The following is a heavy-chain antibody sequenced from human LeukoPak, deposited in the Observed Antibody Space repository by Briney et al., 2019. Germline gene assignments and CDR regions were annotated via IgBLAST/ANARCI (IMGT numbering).Heavy chain of an antibody. Sequence: SQTLSFTCVISGDSVSNSGAAWYWMRQTPSRGLEWLGRTYFRATWYKNYGGSVKSRIVITPDTSKNQVSLQLKSVTPEDSGVYYCAMVRGTVYYYGMDVWGQGTTVTVSS. J-gene: IGHJ6*02. CDR3: AMVRGTVYYYGMDV. V-gene: IGHV6-1*01. CDR2: TYFRATWYK. D-gene: IGHD1-1*01. CDR1: GDSVSNSGAA.